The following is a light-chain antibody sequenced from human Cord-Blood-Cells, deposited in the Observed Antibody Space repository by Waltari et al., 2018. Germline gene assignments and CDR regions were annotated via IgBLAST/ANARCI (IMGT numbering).Light chain of an antibody. CDR2: KAS. V-gene: IGKV1-5*03. J-gene: IGKJ2*02. CDR3: QQYNSYSCT. CDR1: QSISSW. Sequence: DIQMTQSPSTLSASVGDRVTITCRASQSISSWLAWYQQKPGKAPKLLIYKASSLESGVPSRFSGSGSGTEFTLTISSLQPDDIATFDCQQYNSYSCTFGQGTKVEIK.